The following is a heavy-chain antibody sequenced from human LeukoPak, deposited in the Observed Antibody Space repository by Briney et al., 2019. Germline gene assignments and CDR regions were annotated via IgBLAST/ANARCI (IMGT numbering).Heavy chain of an antibody. CDR2: IWDDGSSQ. CDR1: GFTFSSYG. J-gene: IGHJ6*02. Sequence: QPGRSLRLSCAASGFTFSSYGMHWVRQAPGKGLEWVAVIWDDGSSQKYADSVKGRFTISRDNAKNSLHLQMDSLRAEDTAVYYCTKHITTDATTPFHYGMDVWGQGTTVTVSS. V-gene: IGHV3-33*03. CDR3: TKHITTDATTPFHYGMDV. D-gene: IGHD3-22*01.